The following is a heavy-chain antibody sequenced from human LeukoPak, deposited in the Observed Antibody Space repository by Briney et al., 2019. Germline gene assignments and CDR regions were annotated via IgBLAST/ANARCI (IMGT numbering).Heavy chain of an antibody. CDR2: INHSGST. CDR3: ARGGRYSGYAGY. V-gene: IGHV4-34*01. CDR1: GGSFSGNY. D-gene: IGHD5-12*01. Sequence: PSETLSLTCAVYGGSFSGNYWSWIRQSPGKGLEWIGEINHSGSTNYNPSLKSRVSISVDTSKNQFSLKLSSVTAADTAVYFCARGGRYSGYAGYWGQGTLVTVSS. J-gene: IGHJ4*02.